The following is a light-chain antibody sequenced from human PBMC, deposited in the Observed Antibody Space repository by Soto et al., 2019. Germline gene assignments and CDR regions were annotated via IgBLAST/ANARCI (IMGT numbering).Light chain of an antibody. V-gene: IGKV3-20*01. CDR3: QQYGRSPPVT. CDR1: QSVSSSY. J-gene: IGKJ3*01. Sequence: EIVLTQSPSTLSLSPGERATLSCRASQSVSSSYLAWYQQKPGQAPRLLIYAASSRATGIPDRFSGSGSGTDFTLTISRLEPEDFAVYYCQQYGRSPPVTFGPGTKVEIK. CDR2: AAS.